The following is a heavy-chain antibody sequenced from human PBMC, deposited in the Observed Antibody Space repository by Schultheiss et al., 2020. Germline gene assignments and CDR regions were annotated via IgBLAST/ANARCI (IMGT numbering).Heavy chain of an antibody. Sequence: SETLSLTCTVSGGSISSYYWSWIRQPPGKGLEWIGYIYYSGSTNYNPSLKSRVTISVDTSKNQFSLKLSSVTAADTAVYYCARVGRIAAAGPGGYYYGMDVWGQGTTVTVSS. CDR2: IYYSGST. D-gene: IGHD6-13*01. CDR1: GGSISSYY. V-gene: IGHV4-59*01. J-gene: IGHJ6*02. CDR3: ARVGRIAAAGPGGYYYGMDV.